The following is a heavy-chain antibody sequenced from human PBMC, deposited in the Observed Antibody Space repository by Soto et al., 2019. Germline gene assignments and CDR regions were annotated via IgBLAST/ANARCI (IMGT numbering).Heavy chain of an antibody. J-gene: IGHJ6*02. Sequence: EVQLLESGGGLVQPGGSLRLSCAASGFDFSSYAMTWVRQAPGKGLEWVSAIRSSGGNTYYADSVKGRCTISRDNSKNTLYLQMNSLRAEDTALYYCAKPVQVGSGYYYGMDVWGQGTTVTVSS. D-gene: IGHD3-10*01. CDR1: GFDFSSYA. CDR2: IRSSGGNT. CDR3: AKPVQVGSGYYYGMDV. V-gene: IGHV3-23*01.